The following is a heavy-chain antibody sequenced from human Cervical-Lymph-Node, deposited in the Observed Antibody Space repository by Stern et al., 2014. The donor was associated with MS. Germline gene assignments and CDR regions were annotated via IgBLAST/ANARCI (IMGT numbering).Heavy chain of an antibody. J-gene: IGHJ2*01. D-gene: IGHD6-19*01. V-gene: IGHV1-18*01. CDR3: ARASSGWSWYFDL. CDR2: ITPYNGNT. CDR1: GYTFTSYG. Sequence: VQLVESGAAVKKPGASVKVSCKASGYTFTSYGIRWVRQAPGKGLERMGWITPYNGNTNYAQKLKGSVTITTATSPRTAYIALRSLRSDDTAVYYCARASSGWSWYFDLWGRGTLVTVSS.